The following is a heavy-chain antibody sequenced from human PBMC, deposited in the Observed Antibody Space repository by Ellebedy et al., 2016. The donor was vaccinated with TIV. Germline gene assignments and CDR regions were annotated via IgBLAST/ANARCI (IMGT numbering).Heavy chain of an antibody. V-gene: IGHV3-53*01. J-gene: IGHJ4*02. D-gene: IGHD3-3*01. CDR1: GFIVSSYY. Sequence: GGSLRLSCAASGFIVSSYYMIWVRQAPGKGLEWVSVIYDGGRTYYADSVKGRFTISRDNSKNTLYLQMNSLRAEDTAVYYCAKDPPRFLEWLPPVDYWGQGTLVTVSS. CDR2: IYDGGRT. CDR3: AKDPPRFLEWLPPVDY.